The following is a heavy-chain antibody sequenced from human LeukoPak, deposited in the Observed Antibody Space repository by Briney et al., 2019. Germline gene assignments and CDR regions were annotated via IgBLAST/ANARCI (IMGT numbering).Heavy chain of an antibody. V-gene: IGHV5-51*01. CDR3: ARTETYYGSGSYFDAFDI. Sequence: GESLKISCKGSGYSFNSYWSGWVRQMPGKGLEWMGIIYPGDSDTRYSPSFQGQVTISADKSISTAYLQWSSLKASDTAMYYCARTETYYGSGSYFDAFDIWGQGTMVTVSS. D-gene: IGHD3-10*01. CDR2: IYPGDSDT. CDR1: GYSFNSYW. J-gene: IGHJ3*02.